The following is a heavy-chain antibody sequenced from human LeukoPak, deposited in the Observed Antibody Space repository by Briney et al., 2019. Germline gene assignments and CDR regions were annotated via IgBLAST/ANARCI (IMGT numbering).Heavy chain of an antibody. Sequence: SETLSLTCTVSGGSISGYCWSWVRQPPGKGLEWIAYICYSGSTNYNPSLKSRVSMSVDTSNNQFSLNLNSLTAADTALYYCARGGTSYDCWGQGTLVTVSS. CDR3: ARGGTSYDC. V-gene: IGHV4-59*01. D-gene: IGHD1-26*01. CDR1: GGSISGYC. J-gene: IGHJ4*02. CDR2: ICYSGST.